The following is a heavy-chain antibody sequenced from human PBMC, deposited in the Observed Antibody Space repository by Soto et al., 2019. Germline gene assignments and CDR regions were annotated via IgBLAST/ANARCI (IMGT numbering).Heavy chain of an antibody. V-gene: IGHV1-69*02. CDR3: ARAAYCSSTSCTYFDY. D-gene: IGHD2-2*01. Sequence: GASVKVSCKASGGTFSSYTISWVRQAPGQGLEWMGRIIPILGIANYAQKFQGRVTITADKSTSTAYMELSSLRSEDTAVYYCARAAYCSSTSCTYFDYWGQGTLVTVSS. J-gene: IGHJ4*02. CDR2: IIPILGIA. CDR1: GGTFSSYT.